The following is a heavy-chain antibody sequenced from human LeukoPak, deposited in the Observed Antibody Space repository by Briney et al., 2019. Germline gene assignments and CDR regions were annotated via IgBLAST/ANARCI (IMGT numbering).Heavy chain of an antibody. Sequence: SETLSLTCTVSGGSTSSSSYDGGWIRQPPGQGLEWIGTIYYSGSTYSTPSLKRRLTISVDTSKNQFSLKLSSVTAADTAVYYCARSVWFSPIIDSYYYYGMDVWGQGTTVTVSS. V-gene: IGHV4-39*07. CDR2: IYYSGST. CDR1: GGSTSSSSYD. D-gene: IGHD3-10*01. J-gene: IGHJ6*02. CDR3: ARSVWFSPIIDSYYYYGMDV.